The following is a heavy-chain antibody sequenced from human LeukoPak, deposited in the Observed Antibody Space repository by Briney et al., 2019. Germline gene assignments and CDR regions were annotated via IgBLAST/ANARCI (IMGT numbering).Heavy chain of an antibody. V-gene: IGHV3-7*01. CDR2: IKQDGSER. CDR1: GFTFTDYW. CDR3: GRGQWLVF. J-gene: IGHJ4*02. Sequence: PGRSLRLSCAASGFTFTDYWMSWVRQAPGKGPEWVANIKQDGSERYYVDSVKGRFTISRDNAKNAVYLEMNSLRAEDTAVYYCGRGQWLVFRGQGAPVTVSS. D-gene: IGHD6-19*01.